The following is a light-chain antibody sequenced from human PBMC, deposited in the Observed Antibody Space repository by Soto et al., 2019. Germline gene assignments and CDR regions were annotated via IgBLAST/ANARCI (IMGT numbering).Light chain of an antibody. Sequence: QSALTQPPSVSGSPGQSVTISCTVTSSDVGDYEHVSWYQQASGTAPKLIIFDVTNRPSGVPDRFSGSKSGNTPSLTIFGLQAEDEADYYCSLYTSSSTWVFGGGTKLTVL. CDR1: SSDVGDYEH. CDR2: DVT. J-gene: IGLJ3*02. CDR3: SLYTSSSTWV. V-gene: IGLV2-18*01.